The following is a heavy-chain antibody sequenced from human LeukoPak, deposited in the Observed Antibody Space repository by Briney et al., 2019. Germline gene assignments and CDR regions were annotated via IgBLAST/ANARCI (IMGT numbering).Heavy chain of an antibody. CDR2: INGDGSST. CDR3: ARGPPWYFDL. J-gene: IGHJ2*01. Sequence: GGSLRLSCAASGFTFSSYWMHWVRQAPGKGLVWVSRINGDGSSTAYADSVKGRFTISRDNAKNTLYLQMNSLTAEDTAVYYCARGPPWYFDLWGRGTPVTVPS. V-gene: IGHV3-74*01. CDR1: GFTFSSYW. D-gene: IGHD6-25*01.